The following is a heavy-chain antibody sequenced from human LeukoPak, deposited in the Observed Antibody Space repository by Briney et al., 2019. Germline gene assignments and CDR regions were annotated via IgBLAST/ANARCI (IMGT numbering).Heavy chain of an antibody. D-gene: IGHD3-3*01. CDR2: TVYRGSN. V-gene: IGHV4-59*08. CDR3: MSLIFGGAGRGN. CDR1: RGSIDNEH. Sequence: SETLSLTCSVSRGSIDNEHWCWVRQPPGKGLEWIGHTVYRGSNKYNPSLKSRVAISVDTSKNQFSLILISVTAADTAVYYCMSLIFGGAGRGNWGQGTLVTVSS. J-gene: IGHJ4*02.